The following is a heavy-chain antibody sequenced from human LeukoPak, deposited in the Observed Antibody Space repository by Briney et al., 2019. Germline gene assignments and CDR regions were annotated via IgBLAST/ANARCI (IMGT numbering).Heavy chain of an antibody. CDR1: GGFISRYY. CDR3: ATDAPQGWFDP. CDR2: IYYSGSN. Sequence: SETLSLTCTVSGGFISRYYWSWIRQPPLKGLEWIGYIYYSGSNNHHPYLKSRVTISVATSKNQFSLKLSSVTAADTAVYYCATDAPQGWFDPWGQGTLVTVSS. V-gene: IGHV4-59*01. J-gene: IGHJ5*02.